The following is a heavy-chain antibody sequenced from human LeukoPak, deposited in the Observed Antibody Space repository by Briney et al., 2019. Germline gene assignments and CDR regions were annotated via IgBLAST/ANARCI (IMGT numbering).Heavy chain of an antibody. Sequence: GGSLRLSRAASGFTFSSYAMHWVRQAPGKGLEWVAVISYDGSNKYYADSVKGRFTISRDNSKNTLYLQMNSLRAEDTAVYYCASRRYFDWLMDYWGQGTLVTVSS. V-gene: IGHV3-30*01. CDR3: ASRRYFDWLMDY. CDR2: ISYDGSNK. CDR1: GFTFSSYA. J-gene: IGHJ4*02. D-gene: IGHD3-9*01.